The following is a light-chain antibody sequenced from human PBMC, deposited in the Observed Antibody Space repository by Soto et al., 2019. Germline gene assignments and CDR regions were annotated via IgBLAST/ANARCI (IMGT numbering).Light chain of an antibody. V-gene: IGKV3-20*01. CDR3: QQYGNGNSPRYS. CDR2: GTS. J-gene: IGKJ2*03. CDR1: QSVSSNY. Sequence: ELVLTQSPGTLSLSLGDRATLSCRASQSVSSNYLAWYQQKPGQAPRLLIYGTSSRAPGSPDRVSGSGSGTDLPLSISRLEPEDFAVYYCQQYGNGNSPRYSFGQGTRLEIK.